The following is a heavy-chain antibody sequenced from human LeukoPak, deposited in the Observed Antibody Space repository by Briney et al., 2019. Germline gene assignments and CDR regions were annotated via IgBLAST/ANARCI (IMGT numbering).Heavy chain of an antibody. V-gene: IGHV4-59*01. D-gene: IGHD3-22*01. CDR1: GGSISSYY. CDR3: ARLDYYDSSGYSPKPVSGPFDY. Sequence: PSETLSLTCTVSGGSISSYYWSWIRQPPGKGLEWIGYIDYSGSTNYNPSLKSRVTISVDTSKNQFSLNLSSVTAAHTAVYYCARLDYYDSSGYSPKPVSGPFDYWGQGTLVTVSS. J-gene: IGHJ4*02. CDR2: IDYSGST.